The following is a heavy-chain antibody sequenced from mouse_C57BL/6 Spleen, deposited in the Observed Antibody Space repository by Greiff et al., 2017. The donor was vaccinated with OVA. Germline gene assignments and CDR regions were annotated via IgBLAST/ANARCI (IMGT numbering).Heavy chain of an antibody. CDR1: GYTFTDYE. CDR2: IDPETGGT. CDR3: TRRELSYAMDY. V-gene: IGHV1-15*01. J-gene: IGHJ4*01. Sequence: QVQLQQSGAELVRPGASVTLSCKASGYTFTDYEMHWVKQTPVHGLEWIGAIDPETGGTAYNQKFKGKAILTADKSSSTAYMELRSLTSEDSAVYYGTRRELSYAMDYWGQGTSVTVSS.